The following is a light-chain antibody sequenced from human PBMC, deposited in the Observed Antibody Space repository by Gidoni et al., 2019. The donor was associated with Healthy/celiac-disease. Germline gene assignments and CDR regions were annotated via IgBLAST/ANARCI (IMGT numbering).Light chain of an antibody. CDR2: GAS. CDR3: QQYNNWPWT. V-gene: IGKV3-15*01. Sequence: DIVMTQSPATLSVSPGERATLSCRASQSVSSNLAWYQQKPGQAPRLLIHGASTRATGIPARFSGSGSGTEFTLTISSLQSEDFAVYYCQQYNNWPWTFGQGTKVEIK. CDR1: QSVSSN. J-gene: IGKJ1*01.